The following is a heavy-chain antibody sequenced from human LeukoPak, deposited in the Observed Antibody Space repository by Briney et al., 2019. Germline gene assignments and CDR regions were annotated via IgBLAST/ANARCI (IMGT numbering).Heavy chain of an antibody. CDR3: ARDKIEGPTKLDC. J-gene: IGHJ4*02. CDR2: IKQDESEK. Sequence: GGSLRLSCAASRFTFSSYWMSWVRQAPGKGLEWVANIKQDESEKYYVDSVKGRFTISRDNAKNSLYLQMNSLRAEDTAVYYCARDKIEGPTKLDCWGQGILVTVSS. V-gene: IGHV3-7*01. CDR1: RFTFSSYW. D-gene: IGHD1-1*01.